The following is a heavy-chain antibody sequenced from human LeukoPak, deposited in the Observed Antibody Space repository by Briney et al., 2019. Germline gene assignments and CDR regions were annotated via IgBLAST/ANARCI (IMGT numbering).Heavy chain of an antibody. D-gene: IGHD1-26*01. CDR2: IYYSGST. J-gene: IGHJ5*02. V-gene: IGHV4-59*12. Sequence: SETLSLTCTVSGGSISSYYWSWIRQPLGKGLEWIGYIYYSGSTNYNPSLKSRVTISVDTSKNQFSLKLSSVTAADTAVYYCARDLIVGATHWFDPWGQGTLVTVSS. CDR1: GGSISSYY. CDR3: ARDLIVGATHWFDP.